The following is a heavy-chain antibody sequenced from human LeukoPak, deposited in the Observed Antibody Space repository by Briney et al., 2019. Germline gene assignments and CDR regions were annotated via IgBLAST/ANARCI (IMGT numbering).Heavy chain of an antibody. J-gene: IGHJ4*02. CDR3: ALVVAATRVDY. V-gene: IGHV3-20*04. Sequence: GGSLRLSCAASGFTFDEYGMSWVRQAPGEGLGWVSGINWNGGSTGYADSVKGRFTISRDNSKNTLYLQMDSLRAEDTAVYYCALVVAATRVDYWGQGTLVTVSS. CDR1: GFTFDEYG. CDR2: INWNGGST. D-gene: IGHD2-15*01.